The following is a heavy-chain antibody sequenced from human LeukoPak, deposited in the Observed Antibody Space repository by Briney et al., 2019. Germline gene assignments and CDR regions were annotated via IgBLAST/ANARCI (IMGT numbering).Heavy chain of an antibody. J-gene: IGHJ4*02. CDR3: ARQRGLVSTLTEPGDY. D-gene: IGHD5/OR15-5a*01. CDR1: GYSFTSHW. CDR2: IYPADSDT. Sequence: GASVKVSCKASGYSFTSHWIAWVRQMPGKGLEWMGIIYPADSDTRYSPSFQGQVTISADKSVTTAYLQWNTLKASDTAIYYCARQRGLVSTLTEPGDYWGQGTLVTVSS. V-gene: IGHV5-51*01.